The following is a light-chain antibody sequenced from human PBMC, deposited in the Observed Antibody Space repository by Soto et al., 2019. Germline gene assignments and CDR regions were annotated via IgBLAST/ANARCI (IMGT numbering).Light chain of an antibody. CDR2: YVS. CDR1: SSDVGAYNV. Sequence: QSALTQPRSVSGSPGQSVTISCTGTSSDVGAYNVVSWYQQRPGEAPKLIIYYVSQRPSGVPVRFSASKSGNTAPLTISGLEADDEADYYCCSRGASFNWVFGGGTKLTVL. V-gene: IGLV2-11*01. J-gene: IGLJ3*02. CDR3: CSRGASFNWV.